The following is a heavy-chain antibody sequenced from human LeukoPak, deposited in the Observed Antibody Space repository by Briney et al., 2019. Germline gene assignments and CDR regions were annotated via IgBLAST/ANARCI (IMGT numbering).Heavy chain of an antibody. J-gene: IGHJ4*02. D-gene: IGHD3-22*01. CDR3: ARFSTYYYDSSGYSFDS. Sequence: PSETLSLARNVSAGSVGSSRYYSGWIRQPPGKGLEWIGSIYYSGSTYYNPSLKSRVTISVDTSKHQFSLKLSSVDAEVRAVCGCARFSTYYYDSSGYSFDSWGQGTLVTVSS. CDR1: AGSVGSSRYY. V-gene: IGHV4-39*01. CDR2: IYYSGST.